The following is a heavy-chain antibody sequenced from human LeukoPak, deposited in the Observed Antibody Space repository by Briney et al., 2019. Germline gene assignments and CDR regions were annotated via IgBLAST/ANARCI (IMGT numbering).Heavy chain of an antibody. CDR1: GGTFSSYA. J-gene: IGHJ6*02. CDR2: IIPILGIA. CDR3: ARVLSTSGYYYYGMDV. D-gene: IGHD4-11*01. Sequence: SVKVSCKASGGTFSSYAISWVRQAPGQGLEWMGRIIPILGIANYAQKFQGRVTITADKSTSTAYMELSSLRSEDTAVYYCARVLSTSGYYYYGMDVWGQGTTVTVSS. V-gene: IGHV1-69*04.